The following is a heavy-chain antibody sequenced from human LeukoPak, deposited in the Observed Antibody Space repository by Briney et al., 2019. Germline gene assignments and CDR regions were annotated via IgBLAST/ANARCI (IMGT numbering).Heavy chain of an antibody. Sequence: MSSETLSLTCAVYGGSFSGYYWSWLRQPPGKGLEWIGEINHSGSTNYNPPLKRRVTISVDTSKNQFSLKLSSVTAADTAVYYCASSWGYYYGSGIYYRSGRRFDPWGQGTLVTVSS. CDR1: GGSFSGYY. V-gene: IGHV4-34*01. CDR3: ASSWGYYYGSGIYYRSGRRFDP. J-gene: IGHJ5*02. CDR2: INHSGST. D-gene: IGHD3-10*01.